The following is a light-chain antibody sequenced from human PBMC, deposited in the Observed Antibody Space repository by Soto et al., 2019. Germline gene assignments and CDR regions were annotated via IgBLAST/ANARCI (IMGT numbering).Light chain of an antibody. Sequence: QSVVTEPAVVSFSPGTTNTISGTATSADIGDYDFVSWYRKLPGKAAKLLIYEVSHRPSGVSNRFSCCKSGNTAYLTISWLQAEDEGDYYCSSYTANSTRRFGTATSVTVL. V-gene: IGLV2-14*01. J-gene: IGLJ1*01. CDR1: SADIGDYDF. CDR3: SSYTANSTRR. CDR2: EVS.